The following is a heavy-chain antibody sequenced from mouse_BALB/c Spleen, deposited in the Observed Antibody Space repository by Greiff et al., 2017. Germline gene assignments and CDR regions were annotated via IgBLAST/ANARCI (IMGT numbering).Heavy chain of an antibody. V-gene: IGHV3-6*02. D-gene: IGHD2-3*01. CDR1: GYSITSGYY. J-gene: IGHJ4*01. CDR3: ARGPQIYDGYYDAMDY. Sequence: VQLKESGPGLVKPSQSLSLTCSVTGYSITSGYYWNWIRQFPGNKLEWMGYISYDGSNNYNPPLKNRISITRDTSKNQFFLKLNSVTTEDTATYYCARGPQIYDGYYDAMDYWGQGTSVTVSS. CDR2: ISYDGSN.